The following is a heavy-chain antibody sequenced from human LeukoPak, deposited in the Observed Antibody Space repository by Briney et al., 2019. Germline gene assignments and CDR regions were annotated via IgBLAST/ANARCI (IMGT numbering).Heavy chain of an antibody. D-gene: IGHD3-16*01. V-gene: IGHV1-46*02. CDR2: ITSTGTTT. J-gene: IGHJ4*02. CDR3: ATEYVRTHYFDW. Sequence: ASVRVSCKASGYNLDTYHIPRVRQSPGQGLEWMGIITSTGTTTICAQKFQGRVTMTRDTSTSTVYMDLSSLRSDDTAVYYCATEYVRTHYFDWWGQGTLVTVSS. CDR1: GYNLDTYH.